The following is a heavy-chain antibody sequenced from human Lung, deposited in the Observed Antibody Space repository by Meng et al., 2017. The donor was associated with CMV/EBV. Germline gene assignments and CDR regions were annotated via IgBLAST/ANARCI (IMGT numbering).Heavy chain of an antibody. CDR2: IYSGGST. CDR1: GFTVSSNY. CDR3: AQGPPFDY. J-gene: IGHJ4*02. Sequence: RISCAASGFTVSSNYMSWVRQAPGKGLEWVSVIYSGGSTYYADSVKGRFTISRDNSKNTLYLQMNSLRAEDTAVYYCAQGPPFDYWGQGTLVTVSS. V-gene: IGHV3-66*02.